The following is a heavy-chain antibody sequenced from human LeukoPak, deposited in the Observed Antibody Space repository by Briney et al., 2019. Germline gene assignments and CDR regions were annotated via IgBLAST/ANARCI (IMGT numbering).Heavy chain of an antibody. D-gene: IGHD2-2*01. Sequence: ASVKVSRRASVYTFTNYGISWVRQAPGQGLEWMAWISVNNGETRYAQNFQGRVTMTTDTSTSTAYLELRSLRSDDTAVYYCARVPPSAHQLLSSDYWGQGTQVTVSS. CDR3: ARVPPSAHQLLSSDY. CDR1: VYTFTNYG. CDR2: ISVNNGET. J-gene: IGHJ4*02. V-gene: IGHV1-18*04.